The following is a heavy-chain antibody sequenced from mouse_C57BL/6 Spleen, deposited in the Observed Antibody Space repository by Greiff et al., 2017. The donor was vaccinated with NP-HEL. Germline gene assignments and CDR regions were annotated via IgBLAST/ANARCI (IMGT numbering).Heavy chain of an antibody. D-gene: IGHD1-1*01. J-gene: IGHJ1*03. CDR3: ARRYYGSSYLWYFDV. CDR1: GYTFTSYW. CDR2: IDPSDSYT. V-gene: IGHV1-69*01. Sequence: QVQLKQPGAELVMPGASVKLSCKASGYTFTSYWMHWVKQRPGQGLEWIGEIDPSDSYTNYNQKFKGKSTLTVDKSSSTAYMQLSSLTSEDSAVYYCARRYYGSSYLWYFDVWGTGTTVTVSS.